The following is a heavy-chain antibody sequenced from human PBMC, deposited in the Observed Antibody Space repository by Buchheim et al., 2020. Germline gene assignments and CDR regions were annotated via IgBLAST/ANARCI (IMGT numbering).Heavy chain of an antibody. Sequence: QVQLVESGGGVVQPGRSLRLSCAASGFTFSSYGMHWVRQAPGKGLEWVAVIWYDGSNKYYADSVKGRFTISRDNSKNTLYLQMNSLRAEDTAVYYCARDSESREKAPTGHDYYYYYGMDVWGQGTT. J-gene: IGHJ6*02. V-gene: IGHV3-33*01. CDR2: IWYDGSNK. D-gene: IGHD3-9*01. CDR1: GFTFSSYG. CDR3: ARDSESREKAPTGHDYYYYYGMDV.